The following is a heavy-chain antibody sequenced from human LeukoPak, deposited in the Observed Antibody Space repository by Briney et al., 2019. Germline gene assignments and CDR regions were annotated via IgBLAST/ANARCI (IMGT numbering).Heavy chain of an antibody. D-gene: IGHD2-2*03. CDR2: INHSGST. CDR3: ARAPIWIYAFDI. J-gene: IGHJ3*02. CDR1: GFTFSSYA. V-gene: IGHV4-34*01. Sequence: PGGSLRLSCAASGFTFSSYAMSWVRQPPGKGLEWIGEINHSGSTNYNPSLKSRVTISVDTSKNQFSLKLSSVTAADTAVYYCARAPIWIYAFDIWGQGTMVTVSS.